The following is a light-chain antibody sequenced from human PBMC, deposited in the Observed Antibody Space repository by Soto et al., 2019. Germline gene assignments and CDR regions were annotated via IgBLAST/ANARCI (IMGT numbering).Light chain of an antibody. CDR3: QQYSSSPS. Sequence: EIQMTHPPATLSASVGDRVTITCRASQSISTWLAWYQQKAGKAPKLLIYKASSLESGVPSRFSGSGSGTEFTLTIGSLQSEDFAVYYCQQYSSSPSFGQGTRM. CDR2: KAS. V-gene: IGKV1-5*03. J-gene: IGKJ5*01. CDR1: QSISTW.